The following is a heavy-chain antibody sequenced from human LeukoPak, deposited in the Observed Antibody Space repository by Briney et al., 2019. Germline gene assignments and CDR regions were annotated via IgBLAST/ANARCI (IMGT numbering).Heavy chain of an antibody. CDR1: GGTFISYA. D-gene: IGHD3-22*01. Sequence: GASVKVSCKASGGTFISYAISWVRQAPGQGLEWMGGIIPIFGTANYAQKSRGRVTITADESTSTAYMELSSLRSEDTAVYYCARDGTYYYDSNPTLRVYWGQGTLVTVSS. CDR2: IIPIFGTA. J-gene: IGHJ4*02. CDR3: ARDGTYYYDSNPTLRVY. V-gene: IGHV1-69*13.